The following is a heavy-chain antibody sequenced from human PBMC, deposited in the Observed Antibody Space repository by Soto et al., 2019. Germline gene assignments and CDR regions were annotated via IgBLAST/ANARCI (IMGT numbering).Heavy chain of an antibody. Sequence: QLQLVQSGPEARKPGASLKISCTASGGVFGSDYLYWVRQPPGQGLEWMGMINPGGDSTTYAQKFKGRVTMTRDGSTSTVYMEMNSLTSGDTAIYFCAKGFVTGQLPNQHQYGMDVWGQGTAVTVSS. CDR2: INPGGDST. CDR3: AKGFVTGQLPNQHQYGMDV. CDR1: GGVFGSDY. D-gene: IGHD2-21*02. J-gene: IGHJ6*02. V-gene: IGHV1-46*01.